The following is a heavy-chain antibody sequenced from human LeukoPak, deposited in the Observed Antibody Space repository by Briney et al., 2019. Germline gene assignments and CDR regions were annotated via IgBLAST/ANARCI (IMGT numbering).Heavy chain of an antibody. CDR1: GFTFSNYW. V-gene: IGHV3-7*01. J-gene: IGHJ6*03. CDR3: ARVLTYYSYHFMDV. CDR2: IKQDGSQK. Sequence: PGGSLRLSCAASGFTFSNYWMTWVRQAPGKGLEWVANIKQDGSQKYYVDSVKGRFTISRDNARNSLYLQMNSLRAEDTAVYYCARVLTYYSYHFMDVWGKGTTVTVSS.